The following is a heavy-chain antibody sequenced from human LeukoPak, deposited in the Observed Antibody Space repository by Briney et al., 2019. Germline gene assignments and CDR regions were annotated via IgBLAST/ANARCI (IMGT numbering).Heavy chain of an antibody. D-gene: IGHD5-12*01. CDR3: ARGSGYRNSGYDFDY. CDR2: ISSSSSYI. Sequence: PGGSLRLSCAASGFTFSSYSMNWVRQAPGKGLEWVSSISSSSSYIYYADSVKGRFTISRDNAKNSLYLQMNSLRAEDTAVYYCARGSGYRNSGYDFDYWGQGTLVTVSS. CDR1: GFTFSSYS. V-gene: IGHV3-21*01. J-gene: IGHJ4*02.